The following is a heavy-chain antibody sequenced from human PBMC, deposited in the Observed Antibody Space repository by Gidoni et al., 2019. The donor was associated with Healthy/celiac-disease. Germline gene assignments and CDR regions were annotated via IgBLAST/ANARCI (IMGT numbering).Heavy chain of an antibody. Sequence: EVQLVESGGGLVQPGGSLRLSCAASGFTFSSYDMNWVRQAPGKGLEWVSYISSSDSTIYYADSVKGRFTITRDNAKNSLYLQMNSLRAEDTAVYYCARTAAVAGFDAFDIWGQGTMVTVSS. J-gene: IGHJ3*02. CDR1: GFTFSSYD. D-gene: IGHD6-19*01. CDR2: ISSSDSTI. CDR3: ARTAAVAGFDAFDI. V-gene: IGHV3-48*03.